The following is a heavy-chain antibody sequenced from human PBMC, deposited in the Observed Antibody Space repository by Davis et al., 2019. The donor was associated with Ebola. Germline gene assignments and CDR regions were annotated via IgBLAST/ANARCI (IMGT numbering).Heavy chain of an antibody. CDR1: GYTFTGFY. J-gene: IGHJ6*02. D-gene: IGHD5-18*01. CDR3: ARAMVNLSAVQLWFEDYYYGMDV. Sequence: ASVKVSCKASGYTFTGFYIHWARQAPGQGLEWLGWINPNTGGTNLAQKFQGWVTMTRDTSISTAYMELSRLRSDDTAVYYCARAMVNLSAVQLWFEDYYYGMDVWGQGTTVTVSS. CDR2: INPNTGGT. V-gene: IGHV1-2*04.